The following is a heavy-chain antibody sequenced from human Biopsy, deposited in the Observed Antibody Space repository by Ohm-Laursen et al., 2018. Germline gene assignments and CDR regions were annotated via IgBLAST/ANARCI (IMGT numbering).Heavy chain of an antibody. D-gene: IGHD3-16*01. CDR3: ASYSHHYYDFDY. CDR1: GGSISNNNYY. V-gene: IGHV4-39*07. Sequence: SDTLSLTCIVSGGSISNNNYYWGWIRQPPGKGLEWIGSIFYRGSTHYKPSLKSRVNISVDTSKNQFSLKLNSVTAADTAVYYCASYSHHYYDFDYWGQGTLVTVSS. J-gene: IGHJ4*02. CDR2: IFYRGST.